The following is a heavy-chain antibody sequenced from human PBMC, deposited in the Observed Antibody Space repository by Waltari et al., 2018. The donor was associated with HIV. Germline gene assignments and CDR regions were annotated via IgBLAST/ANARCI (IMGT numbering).Heavy chain of an antibody. J-gene: IGHJ4*02. V-gene: IGHV3-74*01. CDR3: ARGDGYNYGAY. CDR1: GFPFRRYW. Sequence: EVLLVESGGSLVQPGGSLRLSCAASGFPFRRYWMYWVRQAPGKGLVWVSRINTDGSSTKYADSVKGRFTISRDNAKNTLYLQMNSLRAEDTAVYYCARGDGYNYGAYWGQGTLVTVSS. CDR2: INTDGSST. D-gene: IGHD5-12*01.